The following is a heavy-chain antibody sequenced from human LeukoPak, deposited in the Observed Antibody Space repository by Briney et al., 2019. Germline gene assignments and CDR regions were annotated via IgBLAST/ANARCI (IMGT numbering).Heavy chain of an antibody. CDR3: ARYGSGSRGYAFDI. CDR1: GGSISSGGYY. J-gene: IGHJ3*02. CDR2: IYYSGST. V-gene: IGHV4-31*03. D-gene: IGHD2-15*01. Sequence: SETLSLTCTVSGGSISSGGYYWSWIRQRPGKGLEWIGYIYYSGSTYYNPSLKSRVTISVDTSKNQFSLKLSSVTAADTAVYYCARYGSGSRGYAFDIWGQGTMVTVSS.